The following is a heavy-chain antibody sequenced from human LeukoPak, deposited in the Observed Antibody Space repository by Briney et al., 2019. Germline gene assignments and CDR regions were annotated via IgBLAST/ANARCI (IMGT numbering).Heavy chain of an antibody. Sequence: GASVKVSCKASGYTFTGYYMHWVRQAPGQGLEWMGWINTNTGNPTYAQGFTGRFVFSLDTSVSTAYLQISSLKAEDTAVYYCARALSPLYYYDSSGYYSPFDYWGQGTLVTVSS. CDR1: GYTFTGYY. CDR3: ARALSPLYYYDSSGYYSPFDY. CDR2: INTNTGNP. D-gene: IGHD3-22*01. J-gene: IGHJ4*02. V-gene: IGHV7-4-1*02.